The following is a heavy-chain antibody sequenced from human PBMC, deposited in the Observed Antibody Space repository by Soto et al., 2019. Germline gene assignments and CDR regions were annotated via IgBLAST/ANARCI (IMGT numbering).Heavy chain of an antibody. CDR1: GFTFTSSA. D-gene: IGHD5-18*01. J-gene: IGHJ4*02. V-gene: IGHV1-58*01. CDR3: AADRHSYGLEDY. Sequence: SVKVSCKASGFTFTSSAVQWVRQARGQRLEWIGWIVVGSGNTNYAQKFQERVTITRDMSTSTAYMELSSLRSEDTAVYYRAADRHSYGLEDYWGQGTLVTVSS. CDR2: IVVGSGNT.